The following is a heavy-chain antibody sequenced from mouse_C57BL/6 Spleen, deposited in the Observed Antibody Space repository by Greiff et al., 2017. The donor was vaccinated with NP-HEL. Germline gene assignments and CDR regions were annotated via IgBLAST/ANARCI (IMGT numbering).Heavy chain of an antibody. J-gene: IGHJ2*01. CDR1: GYTFTSYW. Sequence: QVQLQQSGAELVRPGSSVKLSCKASGYTFTSYWMDWVKQRPGQGLEWIGNIYPSDSETHYNQKFKDKATLTVDKSSSTAYMQLSSLTSEDSAVYYCARGDLLYYFDYWGQGTTLTVSS. CDR3: ARGDLLYYFDY. D-gene: IGHD1-1*02. V-gene: IGHV1-61*01. CDR2: IYPSDSET.